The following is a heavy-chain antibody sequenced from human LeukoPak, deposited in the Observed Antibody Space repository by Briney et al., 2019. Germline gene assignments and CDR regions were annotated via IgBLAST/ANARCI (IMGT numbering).Heavy chain of an antibody. V-gene: IGHV3-23*01. J-gene: IGHJ4*02. CDR3: AREGIVAFAYDY. Sequence: GGSLRLSCAASGFTFSSYAMSWVRQAPGKGLECVSAISGSGGSTYYADSVKGRFTISRDNSENTLYLQMNSLRADDTAVYYCAREGIVAFAYDYWGQGTVVTVSS. CDR1: GFTFSSYA. CDR2: ISGSGGST. D-gene: IGHD5-12*01.